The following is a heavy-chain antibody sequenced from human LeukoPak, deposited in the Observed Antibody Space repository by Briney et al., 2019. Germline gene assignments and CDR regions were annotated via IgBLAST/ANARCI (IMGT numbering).Heavy chain of an antibody. CDR2: ITRSGGTI. V-gene: IGHV3-11*04. D-gene: IGHD3-9*01. CDR1: GFNVSSNY. Sequence: PGGSLRLSCAASGFNVSSNYVSWVRQAPGKWLEWVSSITRSGGTIYYADSVKGRFTLARANAKPSLYLKMNRLSAEDAAVSYCARGTPYYSILTGYVGALDISGPGTMVTVSS. CDR3: ARGTPYYSILTGYVGALDI. J-gene: IGHJ3*02.